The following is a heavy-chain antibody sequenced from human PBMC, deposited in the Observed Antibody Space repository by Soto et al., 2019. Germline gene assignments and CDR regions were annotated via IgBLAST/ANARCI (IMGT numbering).Heavy chain of an antibody. J-gene: IGHJ6*02. CDR2: ISSTSNTI. V-gene: IGHV3-48*02. Sequence: LSLTCAASGFTFSGYSMNWVRQAPGKGLEWISYISSTSNTIYYADSVRGRFTISRDNGWNSVSLQMNSLRDDDTAVYYCARGGVRNYYYYGMGVWGQGTAVTVSS. CDR3: ARGGVRNYYYYGMGV. CDR1: GFTFSGYS. D-gene: IGHD3-10*01.